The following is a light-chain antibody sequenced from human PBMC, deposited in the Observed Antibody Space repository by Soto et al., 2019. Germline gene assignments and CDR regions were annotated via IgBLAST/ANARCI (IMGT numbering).Light chain of an antibody. J-gene: IGKJ4*01. CDR2: KAS. CDR3: LQYNVYPLS. V-gene: IGKV1-5*03. Sequence: DIQMTQFPSTLAAPVGDRVTITCRARQNINRWLAWYQQRPGKAPNLLIHKASTLEVGVPSRFSGSASGTEFTLTISSLQPDDFAVYFCLQYNVYPLSFGGGTKVEIK. CDR1: QNINRW.